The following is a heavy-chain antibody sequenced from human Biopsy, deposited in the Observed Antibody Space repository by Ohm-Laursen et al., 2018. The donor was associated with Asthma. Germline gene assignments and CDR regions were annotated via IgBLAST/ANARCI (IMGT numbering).Heavy chain of an antibody. V-gene: IGHV3-30*18. Sequence: RSPRLSCAASGFTFSSYGMHWVRQAPGKGLEWVAVISYDGSNKYYADSVKGRFTISRDNSKNTLYLQMNSLRAGDTAVYYCAKERYYDFWSGYPIWGQGTMVTVSS. D-gene: IGHD3-3*01. CDR3: AKERYYDFWSGYPI. CDR2: ISYDGSNK. CDR1: GFTFSSYG. J-gene: IGHJ3*02.